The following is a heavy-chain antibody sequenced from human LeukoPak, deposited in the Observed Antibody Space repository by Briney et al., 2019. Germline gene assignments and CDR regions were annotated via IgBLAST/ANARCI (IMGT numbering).Heavy chain of an antibody. CDR1: GGSISSYY. D-gene: IGHD3-22*01. J-gene: IGHJ4*02. CDR3: ARLAGTYYYDSSGYSPIIYFDY. V-gene: IGHV4-59*08. CDR2: IYYSGST. Sequence: PSETLSLTCTVSGGSISSYYWSWIRQPPGKGLEWIGYIYYSGSTNYNPSLKGRVTISVDTSKNQFSLKLSSVTAADTAVYYCARLAGTYYYDSSGYSPIIYFDYWGQGTLVTVSS.